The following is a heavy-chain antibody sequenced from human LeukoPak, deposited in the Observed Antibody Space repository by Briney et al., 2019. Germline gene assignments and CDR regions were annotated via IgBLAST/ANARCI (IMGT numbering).Heavy chain of an antibody. Sequence: SETLSLTCTVSDGSISSYYWSWIRQPPGKGLEWIGYIYYSGSTNYNPSLKSRVTISVDTSKNQFSLKLSSVTAADTAVYYCAGWTGPYGMDVWGQGTTVTVSS. CDR1: DGSISSYY. D-gene: IGHD1-14*01. CDR2: IYYSGST. J-gene: IGHJ6*02. CDR3: AGWTGPYGMDV. V-gene: IGHV4-59*08.